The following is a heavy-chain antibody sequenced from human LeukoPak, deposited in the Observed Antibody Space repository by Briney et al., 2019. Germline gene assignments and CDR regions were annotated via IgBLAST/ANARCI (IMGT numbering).Heavy chain of an antibody. V-gene: IGHV1-2*07. CDR3: ARAVFENWNYDDRFDY. CDR2: INPDSGGT. J-gene: IGHJ4*02. D-gene: IGHD1-7*01. Sequence: GASVKVSCKASGYTFAGYYMHWMRQAPGQGPEWMGWINPDSGGTNYAHKSQGRCTMTRDKSISRAYMALNRLTSDDTAVYYCARAVFENWNYDDRFDYWGQGTLVTVSS. CDR1: GYTFAGYY.